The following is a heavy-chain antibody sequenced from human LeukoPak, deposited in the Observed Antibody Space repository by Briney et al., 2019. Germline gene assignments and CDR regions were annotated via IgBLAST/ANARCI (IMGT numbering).Heavy chain of an antibody. J-gene: IGHJ4*02. V-gene: IGHV3-53*01. D-gene: IGHD4-17*01. CDR1: GFTVSSNY. CDR2: IYSGGST. CDR3: ARGTVTTQIGFDY. Sequence: GGSLRLSCAASGFTVSSNYMSWVRQAPGKGLEWVSVIYSGGSTYYADSVKGRFTISRDNSKNTLYLQMNSLRAEDTAVYYCARGTVTTQIGFDYWGQGTLVTVSS.